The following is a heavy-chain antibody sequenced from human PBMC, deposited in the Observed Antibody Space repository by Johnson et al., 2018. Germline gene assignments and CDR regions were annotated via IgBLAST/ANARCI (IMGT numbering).Heavy chain of an antibody. D-gene: IGHD3-3*01. V-gene: IGHV3-66*02. J-gene: IGHJ3*02. CDR3: ASLYYVFGSGYYRGDAFDI. Sequence: EVQLVESGGGLVQPGGSLRLSCAASGFTVNSNYMSWVRQAPGKGLEWVSVIYSGGSTYYADSVKGRFTLSRDNSKKRRCLQMNSLKAEDTAGYYCASLYYVFGSGYYRGDAFDIWGQGKMVTVSS. CDR1: GFTVNSNY. CDR2: IYSGGST.